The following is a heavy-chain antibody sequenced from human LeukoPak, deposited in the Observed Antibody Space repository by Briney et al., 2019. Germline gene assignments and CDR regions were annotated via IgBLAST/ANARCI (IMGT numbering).Heavy chain of an antibody. J-gene: IGHJ4*02. V-gene: IGHV3-21*01. Sequence: GGSLRLSCAASGFTFSSYSMNWVRQAPGKGLEWVSSISSSSSYIYYADSVKGRFTISRDNSKNTLYLQMNSLRAEDTAVYYCAKERYRSGWNSFFDYWGQETLVTVSS. CDR3: AKERYRSGWNSFFDY. CDR1: GFTFSSYS. CDR2: ISSSSSYI. D-gene: IGHD6-19*01.